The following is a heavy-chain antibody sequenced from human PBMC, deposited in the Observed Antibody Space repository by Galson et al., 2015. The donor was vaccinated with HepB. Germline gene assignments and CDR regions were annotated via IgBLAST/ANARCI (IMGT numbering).Heavy chain of an antibody. Sequence: SLRLSCAVSGFDFSSWSMNWVRQAPGKGPQWVSYIDGSGGTTDYADSVKGRFTISRDNAKNSLYLQMNSLTDEDTAVYHCTGGLGSSSWLSDYWGQGTLVTVSS. V-gene: IGHV3-48*02. J-gene: IGHJ4*02. D-gene: IGHD6-13*01. CDR2: IDGSGGTT. CDR1: GFDFSSWS. CDR3: TGGLGSSSWLSDY.